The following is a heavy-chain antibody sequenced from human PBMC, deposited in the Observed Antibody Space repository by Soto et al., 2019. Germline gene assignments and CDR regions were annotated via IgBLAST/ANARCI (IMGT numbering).Heavy chain of an antibody. J-gene: IGHJ4*02. CDR3: AKDESIVVVVAALGY. Sequence: GSLRLSCAASGFTFTSYAMSWVRQAPGKGLEWVSSVSGSGGNICYADSVKGRFTISRDNSKNTLYLQMNSLRAEDTGVYYCAKDESIVVVVAALGYWGQGTLVTVSS. D-gene: IGHD2-15*01. V-gene: IGHV3-23*01. CDR2: VSGSGGNI. CDR1: GFTFTSYA.